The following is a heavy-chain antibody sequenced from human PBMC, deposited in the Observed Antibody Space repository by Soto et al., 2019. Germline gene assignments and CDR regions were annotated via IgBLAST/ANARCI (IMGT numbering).Heavy chain of an antibody. J-gene: IGHJ4*02. CDR3: AHRRKVTGGAYFDY. CDR1: GFSLSTSGVS. Sequence: QITLKESGTTLVKPTQTLTLTCTFSGFSLSTSGVSVGWIRQPPGKALEWLALIYWDDDNRYSPSLKSRLTITKDTSKNQVVLTMTNMDPVDTATYYWAHRRKVTGGAYFDYWGLGTLVSVSS. V-gene: IGHV2-5*02. CDR2: IYWDDDN. D-gene: IGHD2-21*01.